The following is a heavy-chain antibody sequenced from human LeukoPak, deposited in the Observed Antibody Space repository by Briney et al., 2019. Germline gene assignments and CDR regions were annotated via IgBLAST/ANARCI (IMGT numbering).Heavy chain of an antibody. CDR3: ARDLLVPAAIGDNWFDP. Sequence: ASVKVSCAASGYTFTGYYMHWVRQAPGQGLEWMGWINPNSGGTNYAEKFKGRVTMTRDKSISTAYMELSRLRSDDTAAYYCARDLLVPAAIGDNWFDPWGQGTLVTVSS. CDR2: INPNSGGT. CDR1: GYTFTGYY. J-gene: IGHJ5*02. V-gene: IGHV1-2*02. D-gene: IGHD2-2*01.